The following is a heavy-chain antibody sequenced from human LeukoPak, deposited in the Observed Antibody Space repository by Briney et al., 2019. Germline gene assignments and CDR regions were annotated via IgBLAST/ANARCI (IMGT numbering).Heavy chain of an antibody. Sequence: SETLSLTCAVYGGSFSGYYWSWIRQPPGKGLEWIGEINHSGSTNYNPSLKSRVTISVDTSKNQFSLKLSSVTAADTAVYYCASTPRTYVYGMDVWGQGTTVTVSS. CDR1: GGSFSGYY. CDR2: INHSGST. V-gene: IGHV4-34*01. J-gene: IGHJ6*02. D-gene: IGHD3-10*02. CDR3: ASTPRTYVYGMDV.